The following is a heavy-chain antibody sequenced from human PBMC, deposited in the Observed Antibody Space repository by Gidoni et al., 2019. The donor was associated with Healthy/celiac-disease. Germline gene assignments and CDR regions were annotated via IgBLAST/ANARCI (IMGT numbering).Heavy chain of an antibody. Sequence: EVQLVESGGGLVQPGGSLRLSCSASGFTFSSYAMHWVRQAPGKGLEYVSAISSNGGSTYYADSVKGRFTISRDNSKNTLYLQMSSLRAEDTAVYYCVKGSYRFLEWLSNYYYYYGMDVWGQGTTVTVSS. CDR3: VKGSYRFLEWLSNYYYYYGMDV. D-gene: IGHD3-3*01. J-gene: IGHJ6*02. CDR2: ISSNGGST. V-gene: IGHV3-64D*06. CDR1: GFTFSSYA.